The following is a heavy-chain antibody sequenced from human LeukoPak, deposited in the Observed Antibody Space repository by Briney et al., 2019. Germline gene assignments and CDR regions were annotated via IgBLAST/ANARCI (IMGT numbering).Heavy chain of an antibody. Sequence: SETLSLTCTVSGGSISSYYWSWIRQPPGKGLEWIGYIYYSGSTNYNPSLKSRVTISVDTSKNQFSLKLSSVTAADTAVYYCARGKQFGTLDYWGQGTLVTVSS. D-gene: IGHD3-10*01. CDR2: IYYSGST. CDR1: GGSISSYY. CDR3: ARGKQFGTLDY. V-gene: IGHV4-59*01. J-gene: IGHJ4*02.